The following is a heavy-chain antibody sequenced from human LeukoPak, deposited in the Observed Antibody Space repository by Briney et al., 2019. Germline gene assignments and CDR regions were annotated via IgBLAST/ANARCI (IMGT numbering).Heavy chain of an antibody. Sequence: GGSLRLSCAASGFTFSDYYMSWVRQAPGKGLEWVSSINNVGSHIYYAGSVRGRFTISRDNAKNLLYLQMDSLRAEDTAVYYCARDPTQYLRYGYFDYWGQGTLVTVSS. CDR3: ARDPTQYLRYGYFDY. D-gene: IGHD4-11*01. CDR2: INNVGSHI. V-gene: IGHV3-11*04. J-gene: IGHJ4*02. CDR1: GFTFSDYY.